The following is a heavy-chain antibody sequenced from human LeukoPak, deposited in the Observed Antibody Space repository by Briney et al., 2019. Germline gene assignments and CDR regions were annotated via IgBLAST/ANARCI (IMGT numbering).Heavy chain of an antibody. Sequence: GGSLRLSCAISGFTFSSRGMSWVRQAPDRGLEWVSSIHSNGDKTYYADSVKGRFTISRDNSKNTLFLQMGSLRVEDTAIYYCAKDLRNGDAYGFLDSWGQGTLVTVSS. CDR2: IHSNGDKT. CDR3: AKDLRNGDAYGFLDS. J-gene: IGHJ4*02. V-gene: IGHV3-23*01. D-gene: IGHD2-21*02. CDR1: GFTFSSRG.